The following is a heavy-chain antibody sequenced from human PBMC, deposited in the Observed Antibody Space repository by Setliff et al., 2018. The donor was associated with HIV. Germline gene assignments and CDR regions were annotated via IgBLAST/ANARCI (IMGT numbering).Heavy chain of an antibody. CDR3: ARVNYIELSVHDYVMDV. J-gene: IGHJ6*04. CDR1: ADSLDSYY. Sequence: SETLSLTCTVSADSLDSYYWAWIRQPAGKGLEWIGRIHISGSTDSNPSLMSRVTMSLDASKNQFSLRLISVTPADTGVYYCARVNYIELSVHDYVMDVWGKGTTVTVSS. D-gene: IGHD1-7*01. CDR2: IHISGST. V-gene: IGHV4-4*07.